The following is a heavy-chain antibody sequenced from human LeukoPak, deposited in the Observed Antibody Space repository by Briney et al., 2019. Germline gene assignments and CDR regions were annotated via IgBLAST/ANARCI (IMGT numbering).Heavy chain of an antibody. J-gene: IGHJ3*02. D-gene: IGHD4-17*01. CDR1: GFTFSSYA. V-gene: IGHV3-23*01. CDR2: ISGSGGST. CDR3: AKVAFYDYGRDAFDI. Sequence: GGSLRLSCAASGFTFSSYAMSWVRQAPGKGLEWVSAISGSGGSTYYADSVKGRFTIPRDNPKNTLYLQMNSLRAEDTAVYYCAKVAFYDYGRDAFDIWGQGTMVTVSS.